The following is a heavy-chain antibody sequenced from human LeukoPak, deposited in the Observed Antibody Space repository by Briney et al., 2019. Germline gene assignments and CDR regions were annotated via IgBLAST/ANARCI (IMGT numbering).Heavy chain of an antibody. D-gene: IGHD2-21*02. Sequence: ETLSLTCAVYGGSFSGYYWSWIRQPPGKGLEWVSSISSSSSYIYYADSVKGRFTISRDNAKNSLYLQMNSLRAEDTAVYYCARERVVTETFDYWGQGTLVTVSS. J-gene: IGHJ4*02. V-gene: IGHV3-21*01. CDR1: GGSFSGYY. CDR3: ARERVVTETFDY. CDR2: ISSSSSYI.